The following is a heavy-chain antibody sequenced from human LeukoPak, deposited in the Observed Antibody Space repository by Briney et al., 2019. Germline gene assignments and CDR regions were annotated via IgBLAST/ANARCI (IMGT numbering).Heavy chain of an antibody. V-gene: IGHV4-31*03. D-gene: IGHD3-22*01. CDR1: GVSISSGGYY. CDR2: IYYSGST. J-gene: IGHJ4*02. Sequence: SETLSLTCTVSGVSISSGGYYWSWIRQHPGKGLEWIGYIYYSGSTYYNPSLKSRVTISVDTSKNQFSLKLSSVTAADTAVYYCARDRHSSGYYDYWGQGTLVTVSS. CDR3: ARDRHSSGYYDY.